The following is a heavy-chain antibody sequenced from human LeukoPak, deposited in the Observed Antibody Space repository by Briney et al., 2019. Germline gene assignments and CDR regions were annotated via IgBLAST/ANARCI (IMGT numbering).Heavy chain of an antibody. Sequence: PSETLSLTCTVSGGSISSYYWSWVRQPPGKGLEWIGYIYYSGSTNYNPSLKSRVTISVDTSKNQFSLKLSSVTAADTAVYYCAREGGYSGQEDWFDPWGQGTLVTVSS. CDR1: GGSISSYY. J-gene: IGHJ5*02. V-gene: IGHV4-59*01. CDR2: IYYSGST. D-gene: IGHD5-12*01. CDR3: AREGGYSGQEDWFDP.